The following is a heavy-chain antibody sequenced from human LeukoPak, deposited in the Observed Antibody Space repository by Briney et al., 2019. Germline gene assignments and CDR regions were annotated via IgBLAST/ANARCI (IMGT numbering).Heavy chain of an antibody. D-gene: IGHD3-22*01. J-gene: IGHJ4*02. CDR2: ISGSGGST. CDR3: ARARYYDSSGLELDY. Sequence: PGGSLRLSCAASGFTFSSYAMSWVRQAPGKGLEWVSAISGSGGSTYYADSVKGRFTISRDNSKNTLYLQMNSLRAEDTAVYYCARARYYDSSGLELDYWGQGTLVTVSS. CDR1: GFTFSSYA. V-gene: IGHV3-23*01.